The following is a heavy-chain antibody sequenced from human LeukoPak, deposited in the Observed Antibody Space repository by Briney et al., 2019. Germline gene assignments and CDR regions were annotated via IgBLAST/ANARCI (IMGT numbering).Heavy chain of an antibody. Sequence: SETLSLTCTVSGGSISSYYWSWIRQPAGKGLEWIGRIYTSGSTNYNPSLKSRVTMSVDTSKNQFSLKLSSVTAADTAVYYCARMSGRVVRGVDCYYGMDVWGQGTTVTVSS. J-gene: IGHJ6*02. CDR2: IYTSGST. V-gene: IGHV4-4*07. D-gene: IGHD3-10*01. CDR1: GGSISSYY. CDR3: ARMSGRVVRGVDCYYGMDV.